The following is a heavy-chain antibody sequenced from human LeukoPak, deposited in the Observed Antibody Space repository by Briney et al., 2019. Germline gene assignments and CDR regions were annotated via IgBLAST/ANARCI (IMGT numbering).Heavy chain of an antibody. D-gene: IGHD1-20*01. V-gene: IGHV3-74*03. CDR1: GFTFSGNW. CDR2: ISGDGSDI. CDR3: VSLGGITVTGPYDFDC. J-gene: IGHJ4*02. Sequence: GGSLRLSCVASGFTFSGNWMNWVRQAPGRGLVWVSRISGDGSDITYADSVKGRFTISRDNARNTLYLQMNSLRVEDTAVYYCVSLGGITVTGPYDFDCWGQGTVVTVSS.